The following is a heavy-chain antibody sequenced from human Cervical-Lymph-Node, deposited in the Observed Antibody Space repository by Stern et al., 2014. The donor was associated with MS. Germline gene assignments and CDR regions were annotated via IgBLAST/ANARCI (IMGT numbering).Heavy chain of an antibody. CDR2: IYYSGTT. J-gene: IGHJ5*02. Sequence: QAQLQESGPGLVKPSQTLSLTCTVSGDSITSTSYYWSWIRQHPTKGLEWIGYIYYSGTTYYNPSLQSRLSMSVDTSKNQFSLKLNSVTAADTAVYYCARFRTIFDWFDPWGQGTLVTVSS. CDR1: GDSITSTSYY. D-gene: IGHD3-3*01. CDR3: ARFRTIFDWFDP. V-gene: IGHV4-31*03.